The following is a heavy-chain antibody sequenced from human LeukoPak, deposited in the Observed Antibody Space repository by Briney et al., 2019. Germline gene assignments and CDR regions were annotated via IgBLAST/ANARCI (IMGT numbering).Heavy chain of an antibody. CDR2: INHSGST. Sequence: SETLSLTCAVYGGSFSGYYWSWIRQPPGKGLEWIGEINHSGSTNYNPSLKSRVTISVDTSKNQFSPKLSSVTAADTAVYYCARRKGFYSGYDRNYYYGMDVWGQGTTVTVSS. CDR3: ARRKGFYSGYDRNYYYGMDV. D-gene: IGHD5-12*01. J-gene: IGHJ6*02. V-gene: IGHV4-34*01. CDR1: GGSFSGYY.